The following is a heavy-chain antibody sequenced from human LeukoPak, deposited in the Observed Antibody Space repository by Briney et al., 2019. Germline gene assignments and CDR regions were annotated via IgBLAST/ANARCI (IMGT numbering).Heavy chain of an antibody. CDR2: MNPNSGNT. Sequence: GASVKVSCKASGYTFTSYDINWVRQATGQGLEWMGWMNPNSGNTGYAQKFQGRVTMTRNTSISTAYMELSSLRSEDTAVYYCARTHPLRFLEWSRSYYFDYWGQGTLVTVSS. CDR3: ARTHPLRFLEWSRSYYFDY. CDR1: GYTFTSYD. D-gene: IGHD3-3*01. J-gene: IGHJ4*02. V-gene: IGHV1-8*01.